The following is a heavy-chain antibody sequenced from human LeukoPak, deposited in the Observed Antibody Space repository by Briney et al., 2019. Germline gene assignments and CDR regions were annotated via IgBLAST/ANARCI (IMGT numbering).Heavy chain of an antibody. CDR3: AKDKDSSGYYSGAFDI. D-gene: IGHD3-22*01. V-gene: IGHV3-9*01. Sequence: PGGSLRLSCAASGVTFDDYAMHWVRQAPGKGLERVSGISWNSGSIGYADSVKGRFTISRDNAKNSLYLQMNSLRAEDTALYYCAKDKDSSGYYSGAFDIWGQGTMVTVSS. CDR2: ISWNSGSI. J-gene: IGHJ3*02. CDR1: GVTFDDYA.